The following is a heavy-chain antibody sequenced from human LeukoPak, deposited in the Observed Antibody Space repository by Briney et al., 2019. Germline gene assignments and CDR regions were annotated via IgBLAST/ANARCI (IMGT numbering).Heavy chain of an antibody. CDR3: ARDRAKVIATLME. Sequence: GGPLRLSCAASGFTFNNYAMSWVRQAPGKGLEWVSAISGSGGTTYYADSVKGRFTFSRDNSKNTLYLQMNSLRAEDTAVYYCARDRAKVIATLMEWGQGTLVTVSS. D-gene: IGHD2-21*01. CDR1: GFTFNNYA. V-gene: IGHV3-23*01. CDR2: ISGSGGTT. J-gene: IGHJ4*02.